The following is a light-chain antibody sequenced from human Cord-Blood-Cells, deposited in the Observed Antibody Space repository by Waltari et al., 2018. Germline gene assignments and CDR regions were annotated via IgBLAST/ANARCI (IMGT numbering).Light chain of an antibody. CDR1: SSDVGGYNY. Sequence: QSALTQPASVSGSPGQSITISCTGTSSDVGGYNYVSWYQQHPGKAPKLMVYDVSNRRSGVSSRFSRSESGYTASLTISGLQAEDEADYYCSSYTSSSTRVFGGGTKLTVL. CDR3: SSYTSSSTRV. V-gene: IGLV2-14*03. CDR2: DVS. J-gene: IGLJ3*02.